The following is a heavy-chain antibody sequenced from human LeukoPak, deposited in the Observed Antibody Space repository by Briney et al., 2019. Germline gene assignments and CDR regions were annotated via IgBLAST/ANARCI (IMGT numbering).Heavy chain of an antibody. D-gene: IGHD1-26*01. CDR2: IRTEANSFAT. J-gene: IGHJ3*01. CDR3: TRHGRGSLNVFGV. Sequence: GGSLKLSCAASGFTLSGSAMHWVRQASGKGLEWVGRIRTEANSFATAYAASVEGRFTISRDDSQNTAYLQMNSLKTEDTAVYYCTRHGRGSLNVFGVWGQGTMVTVSS. CDR1: GFTLSGSA. V-gene: IGHV3-73*01.